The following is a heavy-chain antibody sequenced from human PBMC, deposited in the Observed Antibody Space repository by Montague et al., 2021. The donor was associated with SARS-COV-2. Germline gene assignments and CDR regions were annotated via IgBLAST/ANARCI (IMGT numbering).Heavy chain of an antibody. D-gene: IGHD2-2*01. CDR3: ARLVVPAARYYYYYYYMDV. J-gene: IGHJ6*03. CDR2: INHSGST. V-gene: IGHV4-34*01. CDR1: GGSFSGYY. Sequence: SETLSLTCAVYGGSFSGYYWSWIRQPPGKGLEWIGEINHSGSTNYNPSLKSRVTISVDTSKNQSSLKLSSVTAADTAVYYCARLVVPAARYYYYYYYMDVWGKGTTVTVSS.